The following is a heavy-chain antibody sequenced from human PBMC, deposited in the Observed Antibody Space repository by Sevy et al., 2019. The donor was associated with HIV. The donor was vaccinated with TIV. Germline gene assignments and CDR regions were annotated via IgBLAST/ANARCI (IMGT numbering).Heavy chain of an antibody. Sequence: GGSLRLSCAASGFTFSSYSMNWVRQAPGKGLEWVSSISSSSSYIYYADSVKGRFTISRDNAKNSLYLQMNSLRAEDTAVYYCARDPSGSYDNDALDIWGQGTMVTVSS. CDR2: ISSSSSYI. V-gene: IGHV3-21*01. J-gene: IGHJ3*02. CDR3: ARDPSGSYDNDALDI. CDR1: GFTFSSYS. D-gene: IGHD1-26*01.